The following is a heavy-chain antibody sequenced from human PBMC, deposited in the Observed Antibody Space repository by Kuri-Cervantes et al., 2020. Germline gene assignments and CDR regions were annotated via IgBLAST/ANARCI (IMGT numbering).Heavy chain of an antibody. V-gene: IGHV4-34*01. CDR1: GGSFSGYY. CDR3: ARGVYTSGSYSAFDI. D-gene: IGHD1-26*01. Sequence: GSLRLSCAVYGGSFSGYYWSWIRQPPGKGLEWIGEINHSGSTNYNPSLKSRVTTSVDTSKNQFSLKLSSVTAADTAVYYCARGVYTSGSYSAFDIWGQGTMVTVSS. CDR2: INHSGST. J-gene: IGHJ3*02.